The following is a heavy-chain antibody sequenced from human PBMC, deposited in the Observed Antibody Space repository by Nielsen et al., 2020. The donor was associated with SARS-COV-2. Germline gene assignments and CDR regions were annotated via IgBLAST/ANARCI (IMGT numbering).Heavy chain of an antibody. CDR1: GFTFSSYA. CDR3: ARLGCSSTGCYNGGAFDI. Sequence: GESLKISCAASGFTFSSYAMHWVRQAPGKGLEWVAVISYDGSNKYYADSVKGRFTISSDNSKNTLYLQMNSLRAEDTAVYYCARLGCSSTGCYNGGAFDIWGQGTMVTISS. V-gene: IGHV3-30-3*01. J-gene: IGHJ3*02. CDR2: ISYDGSNK. D-gene: IGHD2-2*02.